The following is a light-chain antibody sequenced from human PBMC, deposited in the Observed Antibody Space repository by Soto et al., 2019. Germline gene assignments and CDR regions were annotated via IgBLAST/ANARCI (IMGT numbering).Light chain of an antibody. Sequence: QSALTQPRSVSGSPGQSVTISCTGTSSDVGGYNYVSWYQQHPGKAPKLMIYDVSKRPSGVPDRFSGSKSGNTASLTISGLQAEDEADYYCCSYAGSYVVFGGGTKRTVL. V-gene: IGLV2-11*01. CDR1: SSDVGGYNY. J-gene: IGLJ2*01. CDR3: CSYAGSYVV. CDR2: DVS.